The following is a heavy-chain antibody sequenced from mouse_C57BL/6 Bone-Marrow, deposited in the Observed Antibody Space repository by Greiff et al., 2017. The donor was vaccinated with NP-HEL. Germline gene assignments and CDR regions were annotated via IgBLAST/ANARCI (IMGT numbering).Heavy chain of an antibody. Sequence: EVNVVESGGGLVKPGGSLKLSCAASGFTFSSYAMSWVRQTPEKRLEWVATISDGGSYTYYPDNVKGRFTISRDNAKNNLYLQMSHLKSEDTAMYYCARDPILPTKAMDYWGQGTSVTVSS. CDR3: ARDPILPTKAMDY. V-gene: IGHV5-4*01. D-gene: IGHD1-1*01. CDR2: ISDGGSYT. J-gene: IGHJ4*01. CDR1: GFTFSSYA.